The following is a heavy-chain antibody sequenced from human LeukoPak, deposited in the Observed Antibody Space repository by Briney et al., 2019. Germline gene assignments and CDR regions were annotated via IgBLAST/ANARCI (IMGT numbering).Heavy chain of an antibody. J-gene: IGHJ4*02. V-gene: IGHV3-30*18. CDR2: VSNDGGDK. CDR3: AKAHLLDWLLPFDY. Sequence: GGSLRLSCAASEFTFSSYAMHWVRQAPGKGLEWVAHVSNDGGDKYYADSVKGRFTISRDNSKNTLYLQMNSLRGEDTGVYYCAKAHLLDWLLPFDYWGQGTLVTVSP. D-gene: IGHD3/OR15-3a*01. CDR1: EFTFSSYA.